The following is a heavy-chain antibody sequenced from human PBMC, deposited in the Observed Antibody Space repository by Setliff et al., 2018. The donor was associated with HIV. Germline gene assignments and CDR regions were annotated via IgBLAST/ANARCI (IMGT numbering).Heavy chain of an antibody. V-gene: IGHV1-18*01. J-gene: IGHJ3*02. CDR2: ISGFNGNT. Sequence: ASVKVSCKASGYSFARCGLSWVRQAPGQGLEWMGWISGFNGNTKYAQSFQDRVAMTTETATSTAYMEMRSLRSDDTAVYFCARVPYRSAWFSGGHDAFDIWGQGTMVTVS. CDR3: ARVPYRSAWFSGGHDAFDI. CDR1: GYSFARCG. D-gene: IGHD6-19*01.